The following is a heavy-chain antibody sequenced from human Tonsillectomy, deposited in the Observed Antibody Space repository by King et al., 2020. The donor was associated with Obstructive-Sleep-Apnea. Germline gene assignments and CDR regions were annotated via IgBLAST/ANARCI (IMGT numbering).Heavy chain of an antibody. V-gene: IGHV1-18*01. J-gene: IGHJ4*02. CDR3: ARDTDDSSGYCWD. CDR1: GYTFTSYG. Sequence: VQLVESGAEVKKPGASVTVSCKASGYTFTSYGISWVRQAPGQGLEWMGWISAYNGNTNYAQKLQGSAPRTTDTSTSTAYMELRSLRSDDTAVYYCARDTDDSSGYCWDWGQGTLVTVSS. D-gene: IGHD3-22*01. CDR2: ISAYNGNT.